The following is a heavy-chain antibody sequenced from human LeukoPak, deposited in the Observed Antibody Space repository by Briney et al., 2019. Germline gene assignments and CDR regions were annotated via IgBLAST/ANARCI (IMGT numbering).Heavy chain of an antibody. CDR1: GYTFTSYD. CDR2: MNPNSGNT. V-gene: IGHV1-8*01. Sequence: ASVKVSCKASGYTFTSYDINWVRQAPGQGLEWMGWMNPNSGNTGYAQKFQGRVTMTRNTSISTAYMELSSLRSEDTAVYYCARGMVYLKRAVAGTRSFLYYFDYWGQGTLVTVSS. CDR3: ARGMVYLKRAVAGTRSFLYYFDY. J-gene: IGHJ4*02. D-gene: IGHD6-19*01.